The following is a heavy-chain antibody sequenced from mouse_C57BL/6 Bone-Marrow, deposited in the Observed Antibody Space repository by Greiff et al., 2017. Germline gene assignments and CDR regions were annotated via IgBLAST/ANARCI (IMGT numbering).Heavy chain of an antibody. V-gene: IGHV1-58*01. J-gene: IGHJ3*01. CDR2: IYIGNGYT. CDR1: GYTFTSYG. CDR3: ARETYSDYFAY. D-gene: IGHD2-13*01. Sequence: EVQLQESGAELVRPGSSVKMSCKTSGYTFTSYGINWVKQRPGQGLEWIGYIYIGNGYTAYNEKFKGKATLTSDTSSSTAYMQLSSLTSEDSAIYFCARETYSDYFAYWGQGTLVTVSA.